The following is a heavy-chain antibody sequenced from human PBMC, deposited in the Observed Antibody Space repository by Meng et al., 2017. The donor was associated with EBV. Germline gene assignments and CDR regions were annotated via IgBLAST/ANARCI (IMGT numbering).Heavy chain of an antibody. J-gene: IGHJ4*02. CDR1: GYALPSYI. Sequence: VPLGNSWAVVKNPGASVKVSFKASGYALPSYILHWVRQAPGQRLEWMGWINVGVGYTKYSQKFQGRVTISSDTSATTGYMELSSLRSEDTAVYYCVRGPPVGVPGPGDYWGQGTLVTVSS. D-gene: IGHD2-21*01. V-gene: IGHV1-3*01. CDR2: INVGVGYT. CDR3: VRGPPVGVPGPGDY.